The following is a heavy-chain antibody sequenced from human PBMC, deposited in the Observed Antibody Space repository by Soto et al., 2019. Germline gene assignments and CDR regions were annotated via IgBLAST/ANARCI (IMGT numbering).Heavy chain of an antibody. CDR2: GYYSGST. CDR3: ARGVYLSLVRTGWFDP. D-gene: IGHD3-10*01. CDR1: GNSMTGQF. J-gene: IGHJ5*02. V-gene: IGHV4-59*11. Sequence: SETLSLTCTVSGNSMTGQFWSWMRQPPGKGLEWIGYGYYSGSTLYNPSLKSRVTISLDTSKDHFSLRLSSVTSADTAVYYCARGVYLSLVRTGWFDPWGQGTLVTVSS.